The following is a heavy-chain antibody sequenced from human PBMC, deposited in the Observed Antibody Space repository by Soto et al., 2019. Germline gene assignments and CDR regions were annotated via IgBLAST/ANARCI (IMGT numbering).Heavy chain of an antibody. Sequence: QVQLVQSGAEEKKPGVSVKVSCKASGYTFTSYAMHWVRQAPGQRLEWMGWINAGNGNTKYSQKFQGRVTITRDTSASTAYMELSSLRSEDTAVYYCATSYRRYDYHCYYGMDVWGQGTTVTVSS. CDR2: INAGNGNT. CDR1: GYTFTSYA. J-gene: IGHJ6*02. V-gene: IGHV1-3*05. CDR3: ATSYRRYDYHCYYGMDV. D-gene: IGHD5-12*01.